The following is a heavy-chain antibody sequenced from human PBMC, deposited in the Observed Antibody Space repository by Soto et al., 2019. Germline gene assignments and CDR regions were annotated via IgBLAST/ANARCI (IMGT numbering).Heavy chain of an antibody. CDR1: GGSISSSNW. CDR2: IYHSGST. J-gene: IGHJ6*02. V-gene: IGHV4-4*02. CDR3: ARTYYDSSGYYYYYYGMDV. D-gene: IGHD3-22*01. Sequence: QVQLQESGPGLVKPSGTLSLTCAVSGGSISSSNWCSWVRQPPGKGLEWIGEIYHSGSTNYNPSLKSRVTISVDKSKNQFSLKLSSVTAADTAVYYCARTYYDSSGYYYYYYGMDVWGQGTTVTVSS.